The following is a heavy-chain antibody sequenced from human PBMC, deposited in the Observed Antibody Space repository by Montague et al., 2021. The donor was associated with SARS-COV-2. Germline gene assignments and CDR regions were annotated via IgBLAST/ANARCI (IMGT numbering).Heavy chain of an antibody. J-gene: IGHJ3*02. D-gene: IGHD2-2*01. V-gene: IGHV4-59*08. CDR2: IHYSGST. Sequence: SETLSLTCTVYGVSISSYYWNWIRQPPGKGLEWIGLIHYSGSTNYNPSLKSRVTISADTSKNQFSLKLSSVTAADTAVYYCAKLALTRFCTSTTCFGAAFDIWGQGTMVTVSS. CDR3: AKLALTRFCTSTTCFGAAFDI. CDR1: GVSISSYY.